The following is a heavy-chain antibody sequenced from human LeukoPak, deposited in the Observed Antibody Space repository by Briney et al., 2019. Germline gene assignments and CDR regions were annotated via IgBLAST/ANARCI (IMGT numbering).Heavy chain of an antibody. CDR3: AGSLWFGELSWFDP. CDR2: IYHSGST. D-gene: IGHD3-10*01. J-gene: IGHJ5*02. V-gene: IGHV4-30-2*01. CDR1: GGSISSGGYS. Sequence: SETLSLTRAVSGGSISSGGYSWSWIRQPPGKGLEWIGYIYHSGSTYYNPSLKSRVTISVDRSKNQFSLKLSSVTAADTAVYYCAGSLWFGELSWFDPWGQGTLVTVSS.